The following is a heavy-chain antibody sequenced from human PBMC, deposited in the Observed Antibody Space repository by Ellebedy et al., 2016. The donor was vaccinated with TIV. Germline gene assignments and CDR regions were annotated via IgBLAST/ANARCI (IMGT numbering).Heavy chain of an antibody. CDR3: AKDRYGDYVVYFDY. J-gene: IGHJ4*02. V-gene: IGHV3-23*01. CDR1: GFTFSSYT. Sequence: PGGSLRLSCAVSGFTFSSYTMNWVRQAPGKGLEWVSAIGGSGDGTYYADSVKGRFTISRDNSKNTLSLQMNSLRAEDTAVYFCAKDRYGDYVVYFDYWGQGTLVTVSS. CDR2: IGGSGDGT. D-gene: IGHD4-17*01.